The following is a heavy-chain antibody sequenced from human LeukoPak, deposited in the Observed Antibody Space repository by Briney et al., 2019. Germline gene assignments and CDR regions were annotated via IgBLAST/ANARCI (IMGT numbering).Heavy chain of an antibody. CDR2: INHSGST. CDR1: GFTFSSYV. J-gene: IGHJ4*02. D-gene: IGHD7-27*01. Sequence: GSLRLSCAAPGFTFSSYVMTWVRQPPGKGLEWIGEINHSGSTNYNPSLKSRVTISVDTSKNQFSLKLSSVTAADTAVYYCARHNWGSTGFDYWGQGTLVTVSS. V-gene: IGHV4-34*01. CDR3: ARHNWGSTGFDY.